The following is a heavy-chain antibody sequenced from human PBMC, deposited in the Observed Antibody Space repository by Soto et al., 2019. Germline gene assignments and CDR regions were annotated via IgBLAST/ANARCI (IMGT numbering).Heavy chain of an antibody. CDR3: ARVVPGAEAWFGP. CDR2: ISLYSDGT. Sequence: ASVKVSCKTSGYTLSNYGITWVRQAPGQPLEWLGWISLYSDGTNYAQKFQGRVSMTTDASTTTAYMELRSLRSDDTAVYYCARVVPGAEAWFGPWGQGTLVTVSS. V-gene: IGHV1-18*01. J-gene: IGHJ5*02. CDR1: GYTLSNYG. D-gene: IGHD2-2*01.